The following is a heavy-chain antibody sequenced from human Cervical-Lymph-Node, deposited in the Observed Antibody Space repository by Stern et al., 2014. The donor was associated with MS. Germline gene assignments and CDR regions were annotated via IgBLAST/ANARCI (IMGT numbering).Heavy chain of an antibody. V-gene: IGHV3-21*01. J-gene: IGHJ4*02. CDR1: GFTFSDHA. Sequence: EVQLLESGGGLVKPGGSLRLSCVASGFTFSDHAMNWVRQAPGKGLEWVSSISSSSTYIYYADSLQGRFTNSQDNSQHSVFLQMNNLRAEDTAVYYCTRDANYYWGQGALVTVSS. CDR3: TRDANYY. D-gene: IGHD5-24*01. CDR2: ISSSSTYI.